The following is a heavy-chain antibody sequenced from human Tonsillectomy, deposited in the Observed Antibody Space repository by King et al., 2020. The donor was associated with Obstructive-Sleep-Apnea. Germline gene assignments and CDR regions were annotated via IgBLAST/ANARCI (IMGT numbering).Heavy chain of an antibody. J-gene: IGHJ4*02. V-gene: IGHV3-33*06. Sequence: VQLVESGGGVVQPGRALRLSCAASGFTFSSYGMHWVRQAPGKGLEWGAVIWYDGSSEYYADSVKGRFTISRDNSKNTLYLQMNSLRAEETALYYCAKDKRTNFYYFDYWGQGSLVTVSS. CDR2: IWYDGSSE. CDR3: AKDKRTNFYYFDY. D-gene: IGHD3-3*01. CDR1: GFTFSSYG.